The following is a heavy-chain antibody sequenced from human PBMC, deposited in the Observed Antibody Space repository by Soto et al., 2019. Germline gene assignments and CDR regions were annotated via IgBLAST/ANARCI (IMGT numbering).Heavy chain of an antibody. CDR3: AKSSLAGHYDILTGYRYYYYGMDV. CDR2: IYPGDSDT. Sequence: PGESLKISCKGSGYSFTSYWIGWVRQMPGKGLEWMGIIYPGDSDTRYSPSFQGQVTISADKSISTAYLQWSSLKASDTAMYYCAKSSLAGHYDILTGYRYYYYGMDVWGQGTTVTVSS. CDR1: GYSFTSYW. V-gene: IGHV5-51*01. J-gene: IGHJ6*02. D-gene: IGHD3-9*01.